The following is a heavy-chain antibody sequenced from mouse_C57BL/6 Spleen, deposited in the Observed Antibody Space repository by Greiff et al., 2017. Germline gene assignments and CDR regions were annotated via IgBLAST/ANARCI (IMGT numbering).Heavy chain of an antibody. D-gene: IGHD2-2*01. CDR3: ARDGYDPYYFGY. J-gene: IGHJ2*01. Sequence: QVQLQQPGAELVRPGSSVKLSCKASGYTFTSYWMHWVKQRPIQGLEWIGNIDPSDSETHYNQKFKDKATLTVDKSSSTASMQLSSLKSEDSAVYFCARDGYDPYYFGYWGQGTTLTVAS. V-gene: IGHV1-52*01. CDR1: GYTFTSYW. CDR2: IDPSDSET.